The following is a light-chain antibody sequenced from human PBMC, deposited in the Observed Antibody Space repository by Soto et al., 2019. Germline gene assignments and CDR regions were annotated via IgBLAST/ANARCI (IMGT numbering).Light chain of an antibody. CDR3: QQYNRYPLT. CDR1: QGINNY. CDR2: AAS. V-gene: IGKV1-16*02. J-gene: IGKJ4*01. Sequence: DIQMTQSPSALSASVGDRVTITCRASQGINNYVALFQQKPGKAPNSLIYAASSLQSGAPSKFSGSGSVPDFTLTISSLQPEDSATSYCQQYNRYPLTFGGGTRVAI.